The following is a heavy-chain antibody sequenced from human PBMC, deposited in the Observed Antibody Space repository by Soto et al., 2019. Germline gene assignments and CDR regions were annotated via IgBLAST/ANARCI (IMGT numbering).Heavy chain of an antibody. J-gene: IGHJ6*02. V-gene: IGHV4-34*01. Sequence: SETLSLTCAVYGGSFSGYYWSWIRQPPGKGLEWIGEINHSGSTNYNPSLKSRVTISVDTSKNQFSLKLSSVTAADTAVYYCARGDDYYYYYGMDVCGQGTTVTVS. CDR1: GGSFSGYY. CDR3: ARGDDYYYYYGMDV. CDR2: INHSGST.